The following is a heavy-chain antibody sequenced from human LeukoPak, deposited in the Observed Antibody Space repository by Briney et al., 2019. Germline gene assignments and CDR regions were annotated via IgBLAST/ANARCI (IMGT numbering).Heavy chain of an antibody. Sequence: GGSLRLSCAASGFTFSDYYMSWIRQAPGKGLEWVSYISGSGGTIYYADSVGGRFTISRDNAKNSLFLQMSSLRAEDTAVYYCARAEDRMAAPYGMDVWGQGTTVTVSS. J-gene: IGHJ6*02. V-gene: IGHV3-11*01. D-gene: IGHD5-24*01. CDR1: GFTFSDYY. CDR3: ARAEDRMAAPYGMDV. CDR2: ISGSGGTI.